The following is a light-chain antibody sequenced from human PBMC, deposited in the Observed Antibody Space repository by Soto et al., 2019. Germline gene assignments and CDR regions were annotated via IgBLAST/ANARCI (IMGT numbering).Light chain of an antibody. V-gene: IGKV1-9*01. J-gene: IGKJ1*01. Sequence: DIQLTQSPSFLSASVGDRVTITCRASQGISSYLAWYQLKPGKAPKLLISTASSLQSGVPSRFSGSGSGTEFTLTISSLQPEDFATYYCQQATSFPRTFGQGTKVEIK. CDR3: QQATSFPRT. CDR2: TAS. CDR1: QGISSY.